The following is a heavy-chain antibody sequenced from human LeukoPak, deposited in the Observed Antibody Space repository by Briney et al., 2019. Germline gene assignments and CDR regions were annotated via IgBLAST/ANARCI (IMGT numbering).Heavy chain of an antibody. CDR1: GFNFNTYW. CDR2: IKSKTDGGTT. Sequence: KAGGSLRLSCAASGFNFNTYWMSWVRQAPGKGLEWVGRIKSKTDGGTTDYAAPVKGRFTISRDDSKNTLYLQMNSLKTEDTAVYYCTTVSYGKLDYWGQGTLVTVSS. CDR3: TTVSYGKLDY. J-gene: IGHJ4*02. V-gene: IGHV3-15*01. D-gene: IGHD3-16*01.